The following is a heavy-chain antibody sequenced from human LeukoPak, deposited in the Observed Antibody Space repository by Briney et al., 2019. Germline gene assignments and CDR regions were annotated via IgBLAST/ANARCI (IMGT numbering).Heavy chain of an antibody. Sequence: ASVKVSCKASGYTFTSYYVHWVRQAPGEGLEWMGIINPSGGSTIYAQKFQGRVTMTWDMSTSTAYMELSSLRSEDTAVYYCARGKWELPLPRTFDIWGQGTMVTVSS. D-gene: IGHD1-26*01. CDR2: INPSGGST. CDR1: GYTFTSYY. J-gene: IGHJ3*02. V-gene: IGHV1-46*01. CDR3: ARGKWELPLPRTFDI.